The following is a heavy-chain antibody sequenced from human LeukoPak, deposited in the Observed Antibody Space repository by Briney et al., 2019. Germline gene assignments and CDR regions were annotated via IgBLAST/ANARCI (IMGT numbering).Heavy chain of an antibody. D-gene: IGHD2-2*01. CDR1: GFTVSSNY. V-gene: IGHV3-53*01. J-gene: IGHJ4*02. Sequence: PGGSLRLSCAASGFTVSSNYMSWVRQAPGKGLEWVSVIYSGGSTYYADSVKGRFTISRDNSKNTLFLQMNSLRAEDTALYYCARLLYCSSTSCYLTGKYYFDYWGQGTLVTVSS. CDR3: ARLLYCSSTSCYLTGKYYFDY. CDR2: IYSGGST.